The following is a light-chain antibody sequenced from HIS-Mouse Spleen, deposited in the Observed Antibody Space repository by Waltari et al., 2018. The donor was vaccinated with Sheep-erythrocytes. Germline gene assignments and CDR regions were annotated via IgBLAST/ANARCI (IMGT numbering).Light chain of an antibody. CDR1: KLGDKY. CDR3: CSYAGSYNHV. CDR2: QDT. J-gene: IGLJ1*01. V-gene: IGLV3-1*01. Sequence: SSELTQPPSVSVSPGQTASITCSGDKLGDKYACWYQQKPGQSPVLVIYQDTKRPSGIPERFSGSNSGNTATLTISGTQAEDEADYYCCSYAGSYNHVFATGTKVTVL.